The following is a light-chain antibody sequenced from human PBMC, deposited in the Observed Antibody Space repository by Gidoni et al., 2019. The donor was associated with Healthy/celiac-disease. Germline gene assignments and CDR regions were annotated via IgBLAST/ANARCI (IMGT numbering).Light chain of an antibody. CDR3: QQYNSYSRT. CDR2: RAS. J-gene: IGKJ2*01. Sequence: DIQMTPSPSTPSASVGDRVTITCRASSSISSWLAWYQQKPGKAPKLLIYRASSLESGVPSRFSGSGSGTEFTLTISSLQPDDFATYYCQQYNSYSRTFGQGTKLEIK. CDR1: SSISSW. V-gene: IGKV1-5*03.